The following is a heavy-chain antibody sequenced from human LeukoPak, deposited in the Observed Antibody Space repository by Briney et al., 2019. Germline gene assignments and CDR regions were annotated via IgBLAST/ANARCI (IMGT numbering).Heavy chain of an antibody. CDR2: IYYSGST. CDR1: GGSISSHY. CDR3: ARDRHYYYYMDV. J-gene: IGHJ6*03. Sequence: NPSETLSLTCTVPGGSISSHYRSWIRQPPGKGLEWIGYIYYSGSTNYNPSLKSRVTISVDTSKNQFSLKLSSVTAADTAVYYCARDRHYYYYMDVWGKGTTVTVSS. V-gene: IGHV4-59*11.